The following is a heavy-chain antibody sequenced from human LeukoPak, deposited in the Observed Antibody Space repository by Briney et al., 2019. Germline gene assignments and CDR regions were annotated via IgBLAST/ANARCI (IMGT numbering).Heavy chain of an antibody. D-gene: IGHD2-15*01. V-gene: IGHV3-74*01. J-gene: IGHJ4*02. CDR2: INSDGSST. Sequence: PGGSLRLSCAASGFXFSSYWIHWVRQAPGKGLVWVSRINSDGSSTIYADSVKGRFTISRDNAKNTLYLQMNGLRAEDTAVYYCARRYCSGGTCYLDYWGQGTLVTVSS. CDR1: GFXFSSYW. CDR3: ARRYCSGGTCYLDY.